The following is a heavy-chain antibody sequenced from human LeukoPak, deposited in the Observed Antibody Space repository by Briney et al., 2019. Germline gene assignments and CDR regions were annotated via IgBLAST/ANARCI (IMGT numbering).Heavy chain of an antibody. Sequence: GGSLRLSCAASGFTFSSYAMHWVRQAPGKGLEYVSAISSNGGSTYYANSVKGRFTISRDNSKNTLYLQMGSLRAEDTAVYYCARDRYSGSYYSYWGQGTLVTVSS. CDR1: GFTFSSYA. V-gene: IGHV3-64*01. D-gene: IGHD1-26*01. CDR2: ISSNGGST. J-gene: IGHJ4*02. CDR3: ARDRYSGSYYSY.